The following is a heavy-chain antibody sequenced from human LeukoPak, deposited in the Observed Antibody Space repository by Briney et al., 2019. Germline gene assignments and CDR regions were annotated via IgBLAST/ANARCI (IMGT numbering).Heavy chain of an antibody. CDR1: GFTVSSNY. CDR3: ARGEYNWNDDSVDLDY. J-gene: IGHJ4*02. D-gene: IGHD1-1*01. Sequence: PGGTLRLSCAASGFTVSSNYMSWVRQAPGKGLEWVSSISSSSSYIYYADSVKGRFTISRDNAKNSLYLQMNSLRAEDTAVYYCARGEYNWNDDSVDLDYWGQGTLVTVSS. V-gene: IGHV3-21*01. CDR2: ISSSSSYI.